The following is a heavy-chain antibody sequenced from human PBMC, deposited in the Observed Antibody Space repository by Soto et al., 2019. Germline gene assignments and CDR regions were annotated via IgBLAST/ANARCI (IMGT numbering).Heavy chain of an antibody. CDR2: INAGNGNT. Sequence: ASVKVSCKASGYTFTSYAMHWVRQAPGQRLEWMGWINAGNGNTKYSQKFQGRVTITRDTSASTAYMELSSLRSEDTAVYYCSIIETGRVVTRPNWLDPWGQGTLVTVSS. V-gene: IGHV1-3*01. CDR1: GYTFTSYA. D-gene: IGHD2-21*02. J-gene: IGHJ5*02. CDR3: SIIETGRVVTRPNWLDP.